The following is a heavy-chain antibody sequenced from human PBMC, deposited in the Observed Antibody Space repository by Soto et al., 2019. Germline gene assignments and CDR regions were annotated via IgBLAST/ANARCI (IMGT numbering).Heavy chain of an antibody. CDR2: INHSGST. J-gene: IGHJ6*02. Sequence: SETLSLTCADYGGSFSGYYWSWIRQPPGKGLEWIGEINHSGSTNYNPSLKSRVTISVDTSKNQFSLKLSSVTAADTAVYYCARGSRDFYYYSGMDVWGQGTTVTV. CDR3: ARGSRDFYYYSGMDV. CDR1: GGSFSGYY. V-gene: IGHV4-34*01.